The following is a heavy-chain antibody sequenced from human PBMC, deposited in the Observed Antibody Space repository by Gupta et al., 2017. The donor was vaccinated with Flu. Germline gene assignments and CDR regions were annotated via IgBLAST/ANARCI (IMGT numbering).Heavy chain of an antibody. CDR1: GGTFSSYA. CDR2: IIPIFGTA. V-gene: IGHV1-69*01. D-gene: IGHD6-13*01. Sequence: QVQLVQSGAEVKKPGSSVKVSCKASGGTFSSYAISWVRQAPGQGLEWMGGIIPIFGTAHYAQKFQGRVTITADESTSTAYMELSSLRSEDTAGDYCASGGPGAAAKDYWGQGTRGTVA. J-gene: IGHJ4*02. CDR3: ASGGPGAAAKDY.